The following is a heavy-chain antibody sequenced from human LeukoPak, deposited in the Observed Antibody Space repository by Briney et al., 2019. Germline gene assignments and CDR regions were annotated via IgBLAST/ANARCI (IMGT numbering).Heavy chain of an antibody. V-gene: IGHV4-39*01. CDR2: IYYSGST. J-gene: IGHJ4*02. Sequence: SETLSLTCTVSGGSISSSSYYWGWIRRPPGKGLEWIGSIYYSGSTYYNPSLKSRVTISVDTSKNQFSLKLSSVTAADTAVYYCARHAFAVYYWGQGTLVTVSS. D-gene: IGHD3-16*01. CDR1: GGSISSSSYY. CDR3: ARHAFAVYY.